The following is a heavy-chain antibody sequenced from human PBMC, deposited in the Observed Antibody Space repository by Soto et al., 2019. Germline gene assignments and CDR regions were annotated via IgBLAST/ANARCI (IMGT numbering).Heavy chain of an antibody. CDR3: ARQRTYSSGYSRSYFDY. D-gene: IGHD5-18*01. Sequence: SETLSLTCAVSGGSISSGGYSWSWIRQPPGKGLEWIGYMYHSGSTYYNPSLKSRVTISVDRSKNQFSLKLSSVTAADTAVYYCARQRTYSSGYSRSYFDYWGQGILVTVSS. J-gene: IGHJ4*02. V-gene: IGHV4-30-2*01. CDR1: GGSISSGGYS. CDR2: MYHSGST.